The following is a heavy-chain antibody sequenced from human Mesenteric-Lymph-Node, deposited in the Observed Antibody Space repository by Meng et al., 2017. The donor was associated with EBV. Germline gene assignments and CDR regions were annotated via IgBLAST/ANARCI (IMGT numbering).Heavy chain of an antibody. CDR2: IYHSGRT. Sequence: GAGLGIPVASPSLACVAPGDSISSYHWWSWVRQPPGKGLEWIGEIYHSGRTNYNPSFKSRVTISEDKSGTQFSLKLTSVTAADTAVYYCASGRGGYYLFDSWGQGTLVTVSS. D-gene: IGHD3-22*01. V-gene: IGHV4-4*02. CDR3: ASGRGGYYLFDS. J-gene: IGHJ4*02. CDR1: GDSISSYHW.